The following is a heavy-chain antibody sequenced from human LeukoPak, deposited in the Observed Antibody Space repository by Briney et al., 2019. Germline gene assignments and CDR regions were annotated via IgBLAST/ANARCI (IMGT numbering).Heavy chain of an antibody. V-gene: IGHV3-23*01. D-gene: IGHD3-10*01. CDR3: AKDLELWFGELSGSAADNWFDH. CDR1: GFTFSSYA. Sequence: GGSLILSCAASGFTFSSYAMSWVRQAPGKGLEWVSAISGSGGSTYYADSVKGRFTISRDNSKNTLYLQMNSLRAEDTAVYYCAKDLELWFGELSGSAADNWFDHWGQGTLVTVSS. J-gene: IGHJ5*02. CDR2: ISGSGGST.